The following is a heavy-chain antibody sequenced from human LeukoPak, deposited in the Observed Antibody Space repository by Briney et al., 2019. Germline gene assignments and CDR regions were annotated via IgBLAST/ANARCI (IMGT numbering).Heavy chain of an antibody. J-gene: IGHJ5*02. V-gene: IGHV1-2*02. D-gene: IGHD3-16*01. CDR1: GYXFTGYY. CDR2: INPNSGGP. Sequence: VASVKVSCKASGYXFTGYYIHWVRQAPGQGLEWMGLINPNSGGPNYAQKFQGRDTMTRDTSISTAYMEMSRLRSDDTAVYYCARDVSAGGTNWFDPWGQGTLVTVSS. CDR3: ARDVSAGGTNWFDP.